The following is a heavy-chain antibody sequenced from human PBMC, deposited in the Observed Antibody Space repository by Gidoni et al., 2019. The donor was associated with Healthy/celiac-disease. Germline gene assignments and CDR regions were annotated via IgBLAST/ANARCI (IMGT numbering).Heavy chain of an antibody. J-gene: IGHJ4*02. D-gene: IGHD5-12*01. CDR1: GFPFSSYS. V-gene: IGHV3-21*01. CDR2: ISSSSSYI. CDR3: ARTPYSGYDLGNFDY. Sequence: EVQLVESGGGLVKPGGSLRLSCAASGFPFSSYSMNWVRQAPGKGLEWVSSISSSSSYIYYADSVKGRFTISRDNAKNSLYLQMNSLRAEDTAVYYCARTPYSGYDLGNFDYWGQGTLVTVSS.